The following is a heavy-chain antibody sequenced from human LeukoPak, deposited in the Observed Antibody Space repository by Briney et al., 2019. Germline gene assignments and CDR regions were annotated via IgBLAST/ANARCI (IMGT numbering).Heavy chain of an antibody. CDR2: ISSSGSTI. CDR1: GFTFSDYY. V-gene: IGHV3-11*01. J-gene: IGHJ6*03. Sequence: GGSLTLSCAASGFTFSDYYMSWIRQAPGKGLEWVSYISSSGSTIYYADSVKGRFTISRDNAKNSLYLQMNSLRAEDTAVYYCARVSYDFWSGSGNYYMDVWGKGTTVTVSS. D-gene: IGHD3-3*01. CDR3: ARVSYDFWSGSGNYYMDV.